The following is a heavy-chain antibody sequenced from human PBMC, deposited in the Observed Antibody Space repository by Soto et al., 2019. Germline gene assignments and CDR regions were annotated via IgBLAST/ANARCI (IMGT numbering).Heavy chain of an antibody. CDR2: ISGSGSTI. J-gene: IGHJ4*02. CDR3: AKVFYYYDSSGYYYFDY. D-gene: IGHD3-22*01. Sequence: GGSLRLSCAASGFTFSSYAVSWVRQAPGKGPEWISSISGSGSTIYYADSVKGRFTISRDNSKNTLYLQMSSLRAEDTAVYYCAKVFYYYDSSGYYYFDYWGQGTLVTVSS. V-gene: IGHV3-23*01. CDR1: GFTFSSYA.